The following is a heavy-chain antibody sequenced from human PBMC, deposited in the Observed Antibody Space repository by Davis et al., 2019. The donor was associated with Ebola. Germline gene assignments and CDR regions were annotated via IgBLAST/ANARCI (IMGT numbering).Heavy chain of an antibody. Sequence: GESLKISCAASGFTFSSHAMSWVRQAPGKGLECVSYTSSSGSSIYYADSVKGRFTISRDNAKNSLYLQMNSLRAEDTAVYYCARAISWNYYFDYWGQGSLVTVSS. CDR3: ARAISWNYYFDY. CDR1: GFTFSSHA. J-gene: IGHJ4*02. V-gene: IGHV3-11*01. CDR2: TSSSGSSI. D-gene: IGHD1-7*01.